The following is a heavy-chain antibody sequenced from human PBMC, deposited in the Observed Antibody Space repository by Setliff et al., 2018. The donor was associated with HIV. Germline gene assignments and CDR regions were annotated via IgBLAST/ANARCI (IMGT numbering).Heavy chain of an antibody. Sequence: ASVKVSCKASGYTFTNYGISWGRQAPGQGLEWMGWISGYNGDTNYAQKVQGRVTMTIDTPTTTAYMELRRLRSDDTAVYYCAREALPTSDYHTFDSWGQGSLVTVSS. CDR2: ISGYNGDT. D-gene: IGHD3-16*01. CDR1: GYTFTNYG. CDR3: AREALPTSDYHTFDS. J-gene: IGHJ4*02. V-gene: IGHV1-18*01.